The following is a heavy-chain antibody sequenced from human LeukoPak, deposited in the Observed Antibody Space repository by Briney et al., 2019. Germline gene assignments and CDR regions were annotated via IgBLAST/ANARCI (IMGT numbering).Heavy chain of an antibody. CDR2: ISGSGGST. J-gene: IGHJ4*02. D-gene: IGHD2-2*01. CDR3: AKAQALVVPAAWDY. Sequence: HPGGSLRLSCAASGFTFTNYAMSWVRQAPGKGLEWVSGISGSGGSTYYADSVKGRFTISRDNSKNTLYLQMNSLRAEDTAVYYCAKAQALVVPAAWDYWGQGTLVTVSS. CDR1: GFTFTNYA. V-gene: IGHV3-23*01.